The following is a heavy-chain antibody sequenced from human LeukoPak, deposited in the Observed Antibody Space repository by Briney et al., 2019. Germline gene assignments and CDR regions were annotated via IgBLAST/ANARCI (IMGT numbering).Heavy chain of an antibody. V-gene: IGHV3-7*01. CDR3: YIAARRRNCYYYYMDV. J-gene: IGHJ6*03. CDR2: IKQDGSEK. D-gene: IGHD6-6*01. CDR1: GFTFSSYW. Sequence: GGSLRLSCAAPGFTFSSYWMSWVRQAPGKGLEWVANIKQDGSEKYYVDSVKGRFTISRDNAKNSLYLQMNSLRAEDTAVYYCYIAARRRNCYYYYMDVWGKGTTVTVSS.